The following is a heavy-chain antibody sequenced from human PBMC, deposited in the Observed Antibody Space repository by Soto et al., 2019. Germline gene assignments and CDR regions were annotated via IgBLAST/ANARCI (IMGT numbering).Heavy chain of an antibody. CDR3: ARDQTVAGPTTFDY. V-gene: IGHV3-74*01. J-gene: IGHJ4*02. D-gene: IGHD6-19*01. CDR2: IDIAGSTT. CDR1: GFTFSSYW. Sequence: VSLRLSCAASGFTFSSYWMHWVRQTPGKGLVWVSRIDIAGSTTTYADSVKGRFTISRDNAKNTLYLQMNSLRAEDTAVYYCARDQTVAGPTTFDYCGQGTLVTVSS.